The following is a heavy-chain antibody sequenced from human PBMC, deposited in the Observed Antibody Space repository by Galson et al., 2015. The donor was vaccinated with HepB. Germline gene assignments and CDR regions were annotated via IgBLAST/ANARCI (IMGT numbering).Heavy chain of an antibody. CDR3: ARGYCSGGSCYENWFDP. J-gene: IGHJ5*02. Sequence: SETLSLTCTVSGGSISSYYWSWIRQPPGKGLEWIGYIYYSGSTNYNPSLKSRVTISVDTSKNQFSLKLSSVTAADTAVYYCARGYCSGGSCYENWFDPWGQGTLVTVSS. D-gene: IGHD2-15*01. CDR2: IYYSGST. CDR1: GGSISSYY. V-gene: IGHV4-59*08.